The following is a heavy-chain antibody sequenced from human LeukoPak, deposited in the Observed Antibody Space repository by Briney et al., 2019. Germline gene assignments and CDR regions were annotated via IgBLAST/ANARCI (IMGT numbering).Heavy chain of an antibody. Sequence: GGSLRLSCAASGFTFSDYYMSWIRQTPGKGLEWVSYISSGSSYTNYADSVKGRFTISRDNAKNLLYLQMNSLRVEDTAVYYCARDRGSSGRLGRFDNWGQGTLVTVSP. CDR1: GFTFSDYY. CDR3: ARDRGSSGRLGRFDN. CDR2: ISSGSSYT. V-gene: IGHV3-11*06. D-gene: IGHD6-19*01. J-gene: IGHJ4*02.